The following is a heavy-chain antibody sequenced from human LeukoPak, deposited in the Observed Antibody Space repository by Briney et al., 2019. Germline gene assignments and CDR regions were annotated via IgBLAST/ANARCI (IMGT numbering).Heavy chain of an antibody. Sequence: ASVKVSCKASGYTFTSYDINWVRQATGQGLEWMGWMNPNSGNAGYIQKFQGRVTMARNTSISTAYMELSSLRSEDTAVYYCARIAPTVCSSTSCYTYFDYWGQGTLVTVSS. V-gene: IGHV1-8*01. CDR2: MNPNSGNA. CDR3: ARIAPTVCSSTSCYTYFDY. CDR1: GYTFTSYD. D-gene: IGHD2-2*02. J-gene: IGHJ4*02.